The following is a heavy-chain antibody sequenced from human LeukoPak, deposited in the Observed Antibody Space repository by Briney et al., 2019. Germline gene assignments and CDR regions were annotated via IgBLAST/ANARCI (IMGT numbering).Heavy chain of an antibody. Sequence: EASVKVSCKASGYTFTSYDINWVRQATGQGLEWMGWMNPNSGNTGYAQKFQGRVTITRNTSISTAYMELSSLRSEDTAVYYCARETGSGLDYYYYMDVWGKGTTVTVSS. CDR3: ARETGSGLDYYYYMDV. CDR1: GYTFTSYD. V-gene: IGHV1-8*03. J-gene: IGHJ6*03. CDR2: MNPNSGNT. D-gene: IGHD3-10*01.